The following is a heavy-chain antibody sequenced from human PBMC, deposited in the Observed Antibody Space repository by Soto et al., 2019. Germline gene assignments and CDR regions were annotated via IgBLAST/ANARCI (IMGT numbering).Heavy chain of an antibody. CDR2: IDYGGST. CDR3: ARVGGAHYYGMDV. V-gene: IGHV4-30-2*01. CDR1: GGSNSSAGYS. Sequence: SLCHTCAVSGGSNSSAGYSWSWIRPPTGKGLEWIGYIDYGGSTYCTPPLMSRVTISLDRCRSQFSLKRSSVTAADTAMYYGARVGGAHYYGMDVWGQGSRGT. J-gene: IGHJ6*02. D-gene: IGHD3-16*01.